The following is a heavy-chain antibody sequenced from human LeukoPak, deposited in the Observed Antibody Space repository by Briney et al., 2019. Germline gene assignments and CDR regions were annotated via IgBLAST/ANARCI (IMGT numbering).Heavy chain of an antibody. Sequence: GASVTVSCKASGYTFTSYGITWVRQAPGQGLEWMGWISAHNGNTNYAQKLQGRVTMTTDTSTNTAYMELRSLRSDDTAVYYCARDRYEWKLAGSGMEVWGQGTTVTVSS. J-gene: IGHJ6*02. CDR3: ARDRYEWKLAGSGMEV. CDR1: GYTFTSYG. CDR2: ISAHNGNT. D-gene: IGHD1-26*01. V-gene: IGHV1-18*01.